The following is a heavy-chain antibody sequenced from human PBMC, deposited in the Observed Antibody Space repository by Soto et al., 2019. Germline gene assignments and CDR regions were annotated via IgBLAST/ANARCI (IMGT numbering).Heavy chain of an antibody. Sequence: GESLKISCKGSGYSFASYWIGWVRQMPGKGLEWMGIIYPGDSDTRYSPSFQGQVTISADKSISTTYLHWSSLKASDSAMYYCARQVEDGYSFAYHYWGQGTQVTVSS. CDR2: IYPGDSDT. J-gene: IGHJ4*02. CDR1: GYSFASYW. CDR3: ARQVEDGYSFAYHY. D-gene: IGHD5-18*01. V-gene: IGHV5-51*01.